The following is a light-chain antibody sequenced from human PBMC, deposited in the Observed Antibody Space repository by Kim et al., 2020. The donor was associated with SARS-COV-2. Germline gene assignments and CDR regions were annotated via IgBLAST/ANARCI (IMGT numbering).Light chain of an antibody. CDR1: QTISSW. V-gene: IGKV1-5*03. Sequence: SAYVGDTVTITCRASQTISSWLAWYQQKPGKAPKLLIYKASNLESGDPSRFSGSGSGTEFTLTISSLQPDDFATYYCQQYDSSPLTFGGGTKVEI. J-gene: IGKJ4*01. CDR2: KAS. CDR3: QQYDSSPLT.